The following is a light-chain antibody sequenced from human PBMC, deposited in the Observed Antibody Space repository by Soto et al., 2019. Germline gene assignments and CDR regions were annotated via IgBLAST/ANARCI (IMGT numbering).Light chain of an antibody. V-gene: IGKV3-20*01. CDR2: GAS. CDR1: QSVSSNY. J-gene: IGKJ4*01. CDR3: QHYATSPPRLP. Sequence: EIVLRQSPGTLSLSPGERATLSCRASQSVSSNYLAWYQQKPGQAPRLLIYGASSRATAIPDRFSGSGSGTDFTLTISRLEPEDFAVYYCQHYATSPPRLPFGGGTTVEIK.